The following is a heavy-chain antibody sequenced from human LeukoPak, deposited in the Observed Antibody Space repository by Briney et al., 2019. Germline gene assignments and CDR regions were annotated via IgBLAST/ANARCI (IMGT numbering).Heavy chain of an antibody. CDR2: VSGIGDNT. D-gene: IGHD2-8*01. CDR1: GFMFTSYA. J-gene: IGHJ4*02. V-gene: IGHV3-23*01. Sequence: PRGSLRLSCAGSGFMFTSYALSWVRQAPGKGLEWVATVSGIGDNTHYADSVKGRFTISRDNSKNMVFLQMTSLRVEDTAVYYCAKVPSNGGNSDDFWGQGTQVTVSS. CDR3: AKVPSNGGNSDDF.